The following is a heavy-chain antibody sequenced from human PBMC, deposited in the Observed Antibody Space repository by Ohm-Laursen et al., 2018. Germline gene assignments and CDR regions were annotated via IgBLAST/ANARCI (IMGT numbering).Heavy chain of an antibody. J-gene: IGHJ3*02. CDR2: ISAYNGNT. D-gene: IGHD1-14*01. CDR1: GYTLTSYG. CDR3: ATGISSRDAFDI. Sequence: GASVKVSCKASGYTLTSYGINWVRQAPGQGLEWMGWISAYNGNTNYVQKLQGRVIMTTDTSTSTAYMELRSLRSDDTAVYYCATGISSRDAFDIWGQGTMVTVSS. V-gene: IGHV1-18*01.